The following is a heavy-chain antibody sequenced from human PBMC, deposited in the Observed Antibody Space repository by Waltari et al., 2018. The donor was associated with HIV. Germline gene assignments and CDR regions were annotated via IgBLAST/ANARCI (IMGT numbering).Heavy chain of an antibody. D-gene: IGHD5-18*01. J-gene: IGHJ1*01. Sequence: APGKGLVWVSRINSDGSITSHADSVKGRFTISRDNARNTLYLQMNSLGAEDMAMYYCAKGGTSGYTFGFGRWGQGTLVTVSS. CDR3: AKGGTSGYTFGFGR. CDR2: INSDGSIT. V-gene: IGHV3-74*01.